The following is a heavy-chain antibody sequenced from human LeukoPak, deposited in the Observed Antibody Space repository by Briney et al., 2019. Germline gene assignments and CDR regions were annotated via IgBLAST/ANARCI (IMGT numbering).Heavy chain of an antibody. CDR2: IYTSGST. D-gene: IGHD2-2*01. CDR1: GGSISSYY. J-gene: IGHJ3*02. Sequence: SETLSLTCTVSGGSISSYYWSWIRQPAGKGLEWIGRIYTSGSTNYNPSLKSRVTISVDTSKNQFSLKLSSVTAADTAVYYCATSKYQLLLDAFDIWGQGTMVTVSS. CDR3: ATSKYQLLLDAFDI. V-gene: IGHV4-4*07.